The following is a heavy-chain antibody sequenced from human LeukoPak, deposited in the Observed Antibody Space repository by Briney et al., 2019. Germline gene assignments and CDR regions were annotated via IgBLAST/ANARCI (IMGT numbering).Heavy chain of an antibody. CDR2: IYHSGST. V-gene: IGHV4-30-2*01. J-gene: IGHJ5*02. CDR3: ARAGLPPGKEFDP. Sequence: SETLSLTCAVSGGSISSGGYSWSWIRQPPGKGLEWIVYIYHSGSTYYNPSLKSRVTISVDRSKNQFSLKLSSVTAADTAVYYCARAGLPPGKEFDPWGQGTLVTVSS. D-gene: IGHD4-11*01. CDR1: GGSISSGGYS.